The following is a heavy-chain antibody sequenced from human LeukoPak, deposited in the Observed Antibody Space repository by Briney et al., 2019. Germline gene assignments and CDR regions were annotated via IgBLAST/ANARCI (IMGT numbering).Heavy chain of an antibody. J-gene: IGHJ4*02. CDR1: GYSFTSFA. CDR2: INTGTGNP. Sequence: ASVKVSCKASGYSFTSFAISWVRQAPGQGLEWMGWINTGTGNPTYAQGFTGRFVFSLDTSVSTAYLQISTLKPEDTAVYYCASFGAYSFDYWGQGTLVTVSS. V-gene: IGHV7-4-1*02. CDR3: ASFGAYSFDY. D-gene: IGHD2-21*01.